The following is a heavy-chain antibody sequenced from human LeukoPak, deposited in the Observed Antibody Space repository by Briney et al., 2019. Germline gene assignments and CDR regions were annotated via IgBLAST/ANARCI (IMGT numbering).Heavy chain of an antibody. CDR1: GFTFSSNY. Sequence: PGGSLRLSCAASGFTFSSNYMSWVRQAPGKGLEWVSIIYSGGNTYYADSVKGRFTISRDNSENTLYLQMNSLRGEDTAVYYCARDYSGYEKAFDIWGQGTMVTVSS. V-gene: IGHV3-66*01. D-gene: IGHD5-12*01. CDR2: IYSGGNT. J-gene: IGHJ3*02. CDR3: ARDYSGYEKAFDI.